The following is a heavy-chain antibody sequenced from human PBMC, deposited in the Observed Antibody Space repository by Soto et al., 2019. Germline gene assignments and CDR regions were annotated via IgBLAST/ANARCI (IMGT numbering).Heavy chain of an antibody. V-gene: IGHV4-31*03. Sequence: TLSLTCTVSGGSISSGGYYWSWIRQXPGKGLEWIGYIYYSGSTYYNPSLKSRVTISVDTSKNQFSLKLSSVTAADTAVYYCARASNIAARHSMYFAYWGQGTLVTVSS. J-gene: IGHJ4*02. CDR2: IYYSGST. D-gene: IGHD6-6*01. CDR1: GGSISSGGYY. CDR3: ARASNIAARHSMYFAY.